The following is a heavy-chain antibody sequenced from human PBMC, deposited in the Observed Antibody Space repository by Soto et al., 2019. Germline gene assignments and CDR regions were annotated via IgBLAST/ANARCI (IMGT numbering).Heavy chain of an antibody. CDR1: GCRCIGYN. V-gene: IGHV3-48*02. CDR2: INRNNGVV. D-gene: IGHD2-8*01. Sequence: SLRLSWAASGCRCIGYNRNCGRKAPGRGLEWVSYINRNNGVVSYADSVKGRVTISRDNAKNSMSLQMNSLRDEDTAVYYCAREGQTAFRHVLAPSAYWGQGILVPVSS. CDR3: AREGQTAFRHVLAPSAY. J-gene: IGHJ4*02.